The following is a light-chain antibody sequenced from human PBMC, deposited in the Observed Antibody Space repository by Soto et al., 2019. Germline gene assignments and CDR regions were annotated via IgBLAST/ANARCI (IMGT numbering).Light chain of an antibody. CDR2: GVT. V-gene: IGLV2-8*01. J-gene: IGLJ1*01. CDR3: ISYKTDDTFL. CDR1: SSDVGTHDY. Sequence: QSALTQPPSASGSPGQSVTFSCTGTSSDVGTHDYVSWYQQYPGKAPKLLIYGVTRRPSGVSNRSSGSKSGITASLTISGLQADDEAEYFCISYKTDDTFLFGTGTKVTVL.